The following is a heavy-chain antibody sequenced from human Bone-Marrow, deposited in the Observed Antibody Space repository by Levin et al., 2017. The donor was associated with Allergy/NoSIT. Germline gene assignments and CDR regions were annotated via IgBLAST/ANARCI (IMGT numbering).Heavy chain of an antibody. Sequence: SETLSLTCVISGDSVSSSSAAWNWIRQSPSRGLEWLGRTYYRSGWYNEYSVSVNSRININRATSKNQFSLELTSVSPEDTAVYYCTRGVHWLDAWGQGTLVIVSS. J-gene: IGHJ5*02. CDR1: GDSVSSSSAA. CDR2: TYYRSGWYN. V-gene: IGHV6-1*01. CDR3: TRGVHWLDA.